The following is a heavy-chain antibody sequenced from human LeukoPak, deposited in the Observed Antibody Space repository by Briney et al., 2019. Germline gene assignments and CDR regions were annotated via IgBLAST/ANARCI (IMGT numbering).Heavy chain of an antibody. D-gene: IGHD3-16*01. J-gene: IGHJ3*02. CDR2: IYTSGST. CDR3: ARRFNAFDI. V-gene: IGHV4-4*09. CDR1: GGSISSYY. Sequence: SETLSLTCTVSGGSISSYYWSWIRQPPGKGLEWIGYIYTSGSTNYNPSLKSRVTISVDTSKNQISLKLSSVTAADTAVYYCARRFNAFDIWGQGTMVTVSS.